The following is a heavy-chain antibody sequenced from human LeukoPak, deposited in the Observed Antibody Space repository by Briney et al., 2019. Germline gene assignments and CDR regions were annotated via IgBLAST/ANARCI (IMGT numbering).Heavy chain of an antibody. Sequence: ASVKVSCKASGYTFTGYYMHWVRQAPGQGLEWMGWINPNSGGTNYAQKFQDRVTMTRDTSISTAYMELSRLRSDDTAVYYCARESFRIAAEDYWGQGTLVTVSS. CDR3: ARESFRIAAEDY. CDR2: INPNSGGT. CDR1: GYTFTGYY. D-gene: IGHD6-13*01. J-gene: IGHJ4*02. V-gene: IGHV1-2*02.